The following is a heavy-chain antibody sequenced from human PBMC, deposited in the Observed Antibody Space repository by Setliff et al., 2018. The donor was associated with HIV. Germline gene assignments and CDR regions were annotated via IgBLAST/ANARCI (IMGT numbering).Heavy chain of an antibody. V-gene: IGHV1-2*02. J-gene: IGHJ4*02. CDR3: AREADYSDTGGQYRY. CDR1: GYAFTGYY. CDR2: INPNVGGT. D-gene: IGHD2-8*02. Sequence: ASVKVSCKGSGYAFTGYYVHWVRLAPGQGLEWMGWINPNVGGTTYAQKFQGRVTMTRDTSISTAYMELSRLTSDDTALYYCAREADYSDTGGQYRYWGQGTLVTVSS.